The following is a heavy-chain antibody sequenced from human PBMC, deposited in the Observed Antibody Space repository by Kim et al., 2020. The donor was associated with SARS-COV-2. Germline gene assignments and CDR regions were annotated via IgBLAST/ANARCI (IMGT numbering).Heavy chain of an antibody. D-gene: IGHD4-4*01. J-gene: IGHJ6*02. CDR1: GYSISSGYY. Sequence: SETLSLTCTVSGYSISSGYYWGWVRQSPGKGLEWIASIYQSGSTYYNPSLRSRVTISVDTSRNQFSLKVRSVTAADTAMYYCTRGLQSDYYYYGMDVWCQGTTVTVSS. V-gene: IGHV4-38-2*02. CDR3: TRGLQSDYYYYGMDV. CDR2: IYQSGST.